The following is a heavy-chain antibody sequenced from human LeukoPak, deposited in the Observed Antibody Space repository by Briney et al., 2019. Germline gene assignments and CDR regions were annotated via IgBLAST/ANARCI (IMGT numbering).Heavy chain of an antibody. V-gene: IGHV1-2*02. CDR2: INPNSGGT. CDR3: ARAIELLWFGGPSQNPASHFDY. J-gene: IGHJ4*02. CDR1: GYTFTGYY. D-gene: IGHD3-10*01. Sequence: GASVKVSCKASGYTFTGYYMHWVRQAPGQGLEWMGWINPNSGGTNYAQKFQGRVTMTRDTSISTAYMELSRLRSDDTAVYYCARAIELLWFGGPSQNPASHFDYWGQGTLVTVSS.